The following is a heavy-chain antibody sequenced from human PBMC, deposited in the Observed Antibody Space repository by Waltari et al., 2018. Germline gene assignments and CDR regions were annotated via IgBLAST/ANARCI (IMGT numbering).Heavy chain of an antibody. Sequence: QVQLQESGPGLVKPSATLSLTCTVSGGSIRSYYWSWIRQPPGKGLEWIGYIYYSGSTNYNPSLKSRVTISVDTSKNQFSLKLSSVTAADTAVYYCARGILWFGELSLVGGVRVWFDPWGQGTLVTVSS. CDR2: IYYSGST. CDR3: ARGILWFGELSLVGGVRVWFDP. D-gene: IGHD3-10*01. CDR1: GGSIRSYY. J-gene: IGHJ5*02. V-gene: IGHV4-59*01.